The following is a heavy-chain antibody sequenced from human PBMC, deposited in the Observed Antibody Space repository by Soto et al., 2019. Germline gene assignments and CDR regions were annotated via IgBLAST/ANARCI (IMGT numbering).Heavy chain of an antibody. D-gene: IGHD2-8*01. CDR3: ARDVSLWDYYYGMDV. V-gene: IGHV1-2*04. Sequence: GASVTVSCKASGYTFTGYYMHWVRQAPGQGLEWMGWINPNSGGTNYAQKFQGWVTMTRDTSISTAYMELSRLRSDDTAVYYCARDVSLWDYYYGMDVWGQGTTVTVSS. CDR2: INPNSGGT. CDR1: GYTFTGYY. J-gene: IGHJ6*02.